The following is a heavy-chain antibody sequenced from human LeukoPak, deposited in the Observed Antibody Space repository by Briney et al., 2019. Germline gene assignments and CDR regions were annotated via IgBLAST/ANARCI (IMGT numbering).Heavy chain of an antibody. J-gene: IGHJ3*02. V-gene: IGHV1-2*02. CDR1: GYTFTGYY. D-gene: IGHD3-10*01. CDR2: INPNSGGT. Sequence: ASVKVSCKASGYTFTGYYMHWVRQATGQGLEWMGWINPNSGGTNYAQKFQGRVTMTRDTSIRTAYMELSRLRSDDTAVYYCARKAMEGSYLTFGIWGQGTMVTVSS. CDR3: ARKAMEGSYLTFGI.